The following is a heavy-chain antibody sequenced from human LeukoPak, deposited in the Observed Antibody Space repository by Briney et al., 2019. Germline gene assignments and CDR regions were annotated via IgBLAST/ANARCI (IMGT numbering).Heavy chain of an antibody. Sequence: GGSLRLSCAASGFTFSSYAMHWVRQAPGKGLERGAVISYDGSNKYYADSVKGRFTISRDNAKNSLYLQMNSLRAEDTAVYYCARSNTAMAPNYYYYGMDVWGQGTTVTVSS. V-gene: IGHV3-30*04. CDR3: ARSNTAMAPNYYYYGMDV. J-gene: IGHJ6*02. CDR2: ISYDGSNK. D-gene: IGHD5-18*01. CDR1: GFTFSSYA.